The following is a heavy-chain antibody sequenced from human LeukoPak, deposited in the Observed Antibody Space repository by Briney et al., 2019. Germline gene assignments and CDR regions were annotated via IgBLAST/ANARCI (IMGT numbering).Heavy chain of an antibody. D-gene: IGHD6-19*01. CDR1: GFTFDDYA. CDR3: AKWGSSGWYSY. V-gene: IGHV3-9*01. J-gene: IGHJ4*02. Sequence: GRSLRLSCAASGFTFDDYAMHWVRHAPGKGLEWVSGISWNSGSIGYADSVKGRFTISRDNAKNSLYLQMNSLRAEDTALYYCAKWGSSGWYSYWGQGTLVTVSS. CDR2: ISWNSGSI.